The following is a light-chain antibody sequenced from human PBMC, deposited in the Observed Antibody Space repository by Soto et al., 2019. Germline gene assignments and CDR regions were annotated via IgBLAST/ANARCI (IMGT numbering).Light chain of an antibody. CDR1: QSVRSDF. V-gene: IGKV3-20*01. CDR3: QNYGTSPL. CDR2: GAS. Sequence: IVLTQSPGTLSLSPGERVTLSCRASQSVRSDFLAWYQQKPGQAPSLLILGASRRATGIPDRFSGSGSATDSTLTISRMASEDFAVYCCQNYGTSPLFGGRTKVEIK. J-gene: IGKJ4*02.